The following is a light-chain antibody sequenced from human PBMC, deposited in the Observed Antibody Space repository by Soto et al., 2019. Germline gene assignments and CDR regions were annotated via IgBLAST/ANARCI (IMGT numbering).Light chain of an antibody. V-gene: IGLV2-8*01. J-gene: IGLJ1*01. Sequence: QSVLTQPPSASGSPGQSVTISCTGTSSDVGRDNYVSWYQQHPGKAPKLMIYEVSQRPSGVPDRFSGSKSGNTASLTVSGLLSEDEADYYCSSYGGSNNVFGTGTKLTVL. CDR2: EVS. CDR1: SSDVGRDNY. CDR3: SSYGGSNNV.